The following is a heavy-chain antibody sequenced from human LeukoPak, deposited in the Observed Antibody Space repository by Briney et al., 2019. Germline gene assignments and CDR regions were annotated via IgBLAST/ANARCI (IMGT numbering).Heavy chain of an antibody. CDR1: GGSISSRDAY. J-gene: IGHJ4*02. Sequence: SETLSLTCTVSGGSISSRDAYWGWIRQPPGKGPEWVGTIYYTGSSYYNSSFKRRVTFSVDTSKNHISLTLKSVTAADTAVYYCGRLETYGYSYGYVDYWGQGALVTVSS. V-gene: IGHV4-39*02. D-gene: IGHD5-18*01. CDR3: GRLETYGYSYGYVDY. CDR2: IYYTGSS.